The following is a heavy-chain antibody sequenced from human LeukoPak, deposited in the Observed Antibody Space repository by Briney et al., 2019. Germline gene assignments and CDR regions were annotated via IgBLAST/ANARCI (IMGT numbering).Heavy chain of an antibody. D-gene: IGHD3-9*01. CDR1: GFTFSNYA. V-gene: IGHV3-23*01. CDR3: AKWGDYDILTGYYDSDY. Sequence: GGSLRLSCAASGFTFSNYAMSWVRQAPGKGLEWVSAIVGSGSNTYYADSVKGRFTISRDNPKNTLHLQMNSLRAEDTAVYYCAKWGDYDILTGYYDSDYWGQGTLVTVSS. J-gene: IGHJ4*02. CDR2: IVGSGSNT.